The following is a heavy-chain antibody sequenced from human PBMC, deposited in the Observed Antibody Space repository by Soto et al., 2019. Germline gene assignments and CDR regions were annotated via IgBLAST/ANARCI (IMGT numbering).Heavy chain of an antibody. J-gene: IGHJ6*02. D-gene: IGHD3-10*01. CDR3: AKATQSPYGSGAMDV. CDR1: GFTFSSYA. V-gene: IGHV3-23*01. CDR2: ISGSGGST. Sequence: EVQLLESGGGLVQPGGSLRLSCAASGFTFSSYAMSWVRQAPGKGLEWVSGISGSGGSTYYADSVKGRFTISRENSKNTLYLKINSLRAEDTAVYYCAKATQSPYGSGAMDVWGQGTTVTVSS.